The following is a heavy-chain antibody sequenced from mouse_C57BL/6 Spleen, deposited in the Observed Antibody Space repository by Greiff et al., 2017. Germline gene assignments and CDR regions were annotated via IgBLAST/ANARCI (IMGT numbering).Heavy chain of an antibody. D-gene: IGHD2-5*01. CDR1: GFTFRDAW. V-gene: IGHV6-6*01. CDR2: IRNKANNHAT. J-gene: IGHJ3*01. CDR3: TLAYYSNYWFAY. Sequence: EVMLVESGGGLVQPGGSMKLSCAASGFTFRDAWMDWVRQSPEKGLEWVAEIRNKANNHATYYAESVKGRFTISRDDSKRSVYLQMNSLRAEDTGIYYCTLAYYSNYWFAYWGQGTLVTVSA.